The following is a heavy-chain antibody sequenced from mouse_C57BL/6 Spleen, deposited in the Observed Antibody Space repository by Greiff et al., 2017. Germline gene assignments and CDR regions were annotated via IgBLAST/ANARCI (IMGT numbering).Heavy chain of an antibody. Sequence: QVQLQQPGAELVMPGASVKLSCKASGYTFTSYWMHWVKQRPGQGLEWIGEIDPSDSYTNYNQKFKGKSTLTVDKSSSTAYMQLSSLTSEDSAVYYCARAEGNYEVGYWGQGTTLTVSS. V-gene: IGHV1-69*01. CDR1: GYTFTSYW. D-gene: IGHD2-1*01. J-gene: IGHJ2*01. CDR3: ARAEGNYEVGY. CDR2: IDPSDSYT.